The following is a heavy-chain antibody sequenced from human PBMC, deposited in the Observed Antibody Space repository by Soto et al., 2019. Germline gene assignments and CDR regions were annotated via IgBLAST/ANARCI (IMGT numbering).Heavy chain of an antibody. V-gene: IGHV4-59*01. CDR1: GGSISGYY. CDR2: IYSSGST. Sequence: SETLSLTCTVSGGSISGYYWSWIRQPPGKGLEWIGYIYSSGSTNYNPSLKSRVTMSVDTSQNQFSLKLWSVTAADTAVYYCVRDVPSSSYFDYWGQGALVTVSS. D-gene: IGHD6-13*01. J-gene: IGHJ4*02. CDR3: VRDVPSSSYFDY.